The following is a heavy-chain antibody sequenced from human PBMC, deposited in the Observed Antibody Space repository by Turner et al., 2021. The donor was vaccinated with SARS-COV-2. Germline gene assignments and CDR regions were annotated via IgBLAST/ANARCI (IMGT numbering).Heavy chain of an antibody. CDR3: ERGPRVVAPNTWFDP. CDR1: GGSFSGYY. Sequence: QVQLQQWGAGLFKPSETLSLTCAVYGGSFSGYYWGWFRQPPGKGLEWIGESTHSGSTNYNPSLKSRVTISVDTSKNQFSLKLSSVTAADTAVYYCERGPRVVAPNTWFDPWGQGTLVTVSS. V-gene: IGHV4-34*01. D-gene: IGHD2-15*01. CDR2: STHSGST. J-gene: IGHJ5*02.